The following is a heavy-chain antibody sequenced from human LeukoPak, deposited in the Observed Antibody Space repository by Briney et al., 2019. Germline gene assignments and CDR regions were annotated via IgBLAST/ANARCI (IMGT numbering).Heavy chain of an antibody. V-gene: IGHV4-61*02. D-gene: IGHD3-9*01. Sequence: SETLSLTCTVSGGSISSSSYYWSWIRQPAGKGLEWIGRIYTSGSTNYNPSLKSRVTISVDTSKNQFSLKLSSVTAADTAVYYCARDWQYYDILTGYYNVDYFDYWGQGTLVTVSS. J-gene: IGHJ4*02. CDR1: GGSISSSSYY. CDR3: ARDWQYYDILTGYYNVDYFDY. CDR2: IYTSGST.